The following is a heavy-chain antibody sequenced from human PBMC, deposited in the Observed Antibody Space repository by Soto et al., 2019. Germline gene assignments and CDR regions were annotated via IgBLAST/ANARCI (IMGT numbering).Heavy chain of an antibody. CDR2: ISYDGSNK. V-gene: IGHV3-30-3*01. J-gene: IGHJ4*02. D-gene: IGHD5-12*01. Sequence: PGGSLRLSCAASGFTFSSYAMHWVRQAPGKGLEWVAVISYDGSNKYYADSVKGRFTISRDNSKNTLYLQMNSLRAEDTAVYYCARTDGYEGEFDYWGQGTLVTVSS. CDR1: GFTFSSYA. CDR3: ARTDGYEGEFDY.